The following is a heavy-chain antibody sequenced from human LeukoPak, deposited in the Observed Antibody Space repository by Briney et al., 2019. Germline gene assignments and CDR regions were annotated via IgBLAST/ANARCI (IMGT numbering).Heavy chain of an antibody. CDR1: GYTFTNYG. Sequence: ASVKVSCKASGYTFTNYGINWVRQAPGQGLEWMGWISAYNGNTNYAQKLQGRVTITADESTSTAYMELSSLRSEDTAVYYCARGLVEMATRYFDLWGRGTLVTVSP. J-gene: IGHJ2*01. CDR3: ARGLVEMATRYFDL. V-gene: IGHV1-18*01. D-gene: IGHD5-24*01. CDR2: ISAYNGNT.